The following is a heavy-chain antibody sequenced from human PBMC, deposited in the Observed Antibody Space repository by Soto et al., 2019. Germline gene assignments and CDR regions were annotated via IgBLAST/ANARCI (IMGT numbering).Heavy chain of an antibody. D-gene: IGHD5-12*01. CDR1: VGSISSYY. V-gene: IGHV4-4*07. CDR2: IYTSGST. Sequence: SETLSLTCTVSVGSISSYYWSWIRQPAGKGLEWIGRIYTSGSTNYNPSLKSRVTVSVDTSKNQFSLKLSSVTAADTAVYYCAAEMATINLNYWGQGTLVTVSS. CDR3: AAEMATINLNY. J-gene: IGHJ4*02.